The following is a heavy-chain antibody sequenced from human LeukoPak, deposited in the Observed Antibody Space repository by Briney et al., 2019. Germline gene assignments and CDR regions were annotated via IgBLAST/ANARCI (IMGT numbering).Heavy chain of an antibody. Sequence: GGSLRLSCAASGFTVSSNYMSWVRQAPGKGLERVSIIYSGGSTFYADSAKGRFTISRDNSKNTLYLQMNSLRAEDTAVYYCARGGSYLSAFDIWGQGTMVTVSS. J-gene: IGHJ3*02. D-gene: IGHD1-26*01. V-gene: IGHV3-53*01. CDR1: GFTVSSNY. CDR2: IYSGGST. CDR3: ARGGSYLSAFDI.